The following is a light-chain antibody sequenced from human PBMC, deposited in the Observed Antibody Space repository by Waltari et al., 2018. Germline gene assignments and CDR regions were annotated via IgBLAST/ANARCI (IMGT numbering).Light chain of an antibody. CDR1: SSDIGTYNL. V-gene: IGLV2-8*01. J-gene: IGLJ3*02. CDR2: EVT. Sequence: QSALTQPPSASGSPGQSVTISCTGTSSDIGTYNLVSWYQQGPGKAPKLIIYEVTKRPSGVPDRFSGSKSGNTASLTVSGLQADDGADYYCSSYAGSGNVVFGGGTKLTVL. CDR3: SSYAGSGNVV.